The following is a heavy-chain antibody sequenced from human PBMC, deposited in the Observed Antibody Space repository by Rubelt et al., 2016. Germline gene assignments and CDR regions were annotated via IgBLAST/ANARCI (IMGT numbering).Heavy chain of an antibody. V-gene: IGHV4-39*01. Sequence: QLQLQESGPGLVKPSETLSLTCTVSGGSISSSSYYWGWIRQPPGKGLEWIGSIYYSGSTYYNPSLESRVTISVDTSKNQFSLKLRSVTAADTAVYHCARQPKTYYDRSGYYRDFWGQGTLVTVSS. J-gene: IGHJ4*02. CDR3: ARQPKTYYDRSGYYRDF. CDR1: GGSISSSSYY. CDR2: IYYSGST. D-gene: IGHD3-22*01.